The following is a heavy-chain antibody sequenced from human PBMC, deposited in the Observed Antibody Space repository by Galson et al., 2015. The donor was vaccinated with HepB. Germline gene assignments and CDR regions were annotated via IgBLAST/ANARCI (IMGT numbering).Heavy chain of an antibody. CDR3: ARGTVGLIRPRGDTLDY. Sequence: SVKVSCKASGFPFTSYGFTWVRQAPGQGFEWVGWITAYNGHTNYAQKFQARVSLTTDASTRTAYMEMRNLGPDDTALYYCARGTVGLIRPRGDTLDYWGQGTLVTVSA. J-gene: IGHJ4*02. D-gene: IGHD3/OR15-3a*01. CDR1: GFPFTSYG. V-gene: IGHV1-18*01. CDR2: ITAYNGHT.